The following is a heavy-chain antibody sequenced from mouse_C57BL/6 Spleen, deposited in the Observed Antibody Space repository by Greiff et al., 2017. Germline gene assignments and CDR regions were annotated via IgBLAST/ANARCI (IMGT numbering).Heavy chain of an antibody. CDR3: ARDLGRRYFDY. J-gene: IGHJ2*01. CDR2: INYDGSST. CDR1: GFTFSDYY. V-gene: IGHV5-16*01. D-gene: IGHD4-1*01. Sequence: EVMLVESEGGLVQPGSSMKLSCTASGFTFSDYYMAWVRQVPEKGLEWVANINYDGSSTYYLDSLKSRFIISRDNAKNTLYLQMSSLKSGDTATYYCARDLGRRYFDYWGQGTTLTVSS.